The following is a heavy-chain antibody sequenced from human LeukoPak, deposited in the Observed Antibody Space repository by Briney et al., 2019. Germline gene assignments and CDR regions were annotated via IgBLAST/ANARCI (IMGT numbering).Heavy chain of an antibody. V-gene: IGHV4-4*07. CDR3: ASQGYTYGQTDY. J-gene: IGHJ4*02. Sequence: SETLSLTCTVSGGSISIYYWSWIRQPAGKGLEWVGRINTSGNTNYSHSLKSRVTMSVDTSMNQFSLNLSSVTAADTAVYYCASQGYTYGQTDYWGQGTLVTVSS. D-gene: IGHD5-18*01. CDR1: GGSISIYY. CDR2: INTSGNT.